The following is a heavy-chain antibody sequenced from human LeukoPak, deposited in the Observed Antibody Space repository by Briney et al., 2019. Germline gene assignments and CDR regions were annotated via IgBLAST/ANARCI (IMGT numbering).Heavy chain of an antibody. CDR1: GGSITNSY. CDR3: ARDPLSTNDFDI. Sequence: SETLSLTCTVSGGSITNSYWNWIRQSPGKGLEWIGYINYSGSTNYNPSLKSRVTISVDTSKNQFSLKLSSVTAADTAVCFCARDPLSTNDFDIWGQGTMVTVSS. CDR2: INYSGST. D-gene: IGHD1-1*01. J-gene: IGHJ3*02. V-gene: IGHV4-59*01.